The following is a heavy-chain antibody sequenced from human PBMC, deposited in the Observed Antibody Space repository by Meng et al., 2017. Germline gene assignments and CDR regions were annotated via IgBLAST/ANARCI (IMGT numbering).Heavy chain of an antibody. CDR3: AKVWGSGY. V-gene: IGHV3-23*04. D-gene: IGHD7-27*01. CDR1: GFTFSSYA. J-gene: IGHJ4*02. Sequence: EVELVGSGGGPVKPVGPPRRSSAASGFTFSSYAMSWVRQAPGKGLEWVSAISGNGGSSYYADSVKGRFTISRDNSKNTLYLQNNSLIAEDTAVYYCAKVWGSGYWGQGTLVTVSS. CDR2: ISGNGGSS.